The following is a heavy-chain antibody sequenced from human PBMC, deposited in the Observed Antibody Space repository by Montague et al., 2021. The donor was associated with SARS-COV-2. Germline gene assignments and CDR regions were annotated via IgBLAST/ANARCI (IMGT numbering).Heavy chain of an antibody. CDR1: GLTFSNYD. J-gene: IGHJ3*02. CDR3: TRDYRSIVGDGLDI. D-gene: IGHD3-16*02. V-gene: IGHV3-48*03. Sequence: SLRLSCAASGLTFSNYDMNWVRQAPGKGPEWISYISTSAYTTSYAGSVKGRFTISSDNGKNSLYLQVNSLRVEDTAVYYCTRDYRSIVGDGLDIWGQGTKSPSLQ. CDR2: ISTSAYTT.